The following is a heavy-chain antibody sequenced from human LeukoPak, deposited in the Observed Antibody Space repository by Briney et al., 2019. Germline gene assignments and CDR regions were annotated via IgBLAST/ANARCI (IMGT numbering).Heavy chain of an antibody. J-gene: IGHJ4*02. V-gene: IGHV4-59*01. Sequence: SETLSLTCTVSGGSITNYYCSWIRQPPGKGLEWMGYIFYSGSTHYSPSLKSRVTISGDTSKNQFSLKLTSVTAADTAVYYCARDLYGGNSESYWGQGTLVTVSS. D-gene: IGHD4-23*01. CDR2: IFYSGST. CDR3: ARDLYGGNSESY. CDR1: GGSITNYY.